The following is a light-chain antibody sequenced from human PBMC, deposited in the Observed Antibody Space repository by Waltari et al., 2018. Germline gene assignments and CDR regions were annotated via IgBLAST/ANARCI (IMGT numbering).Light chain of an antibody. J-gene: IGLJ1*01. V-gene: IGLV2-14*01. CDR3: SSYTNRATLRV. Sequence: QSALAQPASVSGSPGQSIAISCTGTSSDIGNYTYVFWYQQHPGKAPKLILYEVSDRPSGVSRRFSGSKSGNKATLTISGLQADDEADYYCSSYTNRATLRVFGTGTKVTVL. CDR2: EVS. CDR1: SSDIGNYTY.